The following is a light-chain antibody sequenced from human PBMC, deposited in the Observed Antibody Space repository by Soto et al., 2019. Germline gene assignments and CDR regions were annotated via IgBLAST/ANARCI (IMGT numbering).Light chain of an antibody. CDR1: QSFGRSY. Sequence: EMVLTQSPGTLPSSQGERATLSCRASQSFGRSYLACYQQKLGQSPRLLFYGASSRATGIPDRFSGSGSGTDFALTISSLEPEDFAVYYCQHYATSPPFAFGPGTKVDFK. J-gene: IGKJ3*01. CDR2: GAS. CDR3: QHYATSPPFA. V-gene: IGKV3-20*01.